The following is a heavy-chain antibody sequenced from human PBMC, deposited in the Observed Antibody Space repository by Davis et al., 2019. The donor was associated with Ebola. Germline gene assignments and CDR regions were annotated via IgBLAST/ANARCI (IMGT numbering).Heavy chain of an antibody. D-gene: IGHD4/OR15-4a*01. CDR1: GFVFRNYV. V-gene: IGHV3-23*01. CDR2: LGTSADT. Sequence: GESLKISCAASGFVFRNYVMSWVRQAPGKGLEWVSTLGTSADTYYTDSVKGRFTIFRDNSKNTVYLQMNSLRAEDTALYYCAKDKTMATQYWYFDLWGRGTLVTVSS. J-gene: IGHJ2*01. CDR3: AKDKTMATQYWYFDL.